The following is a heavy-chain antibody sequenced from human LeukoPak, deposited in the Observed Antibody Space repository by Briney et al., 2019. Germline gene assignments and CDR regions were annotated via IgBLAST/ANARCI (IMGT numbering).Heavy chain of an antibody. J-gene: IGHJ4*02. CDR2: IKSKNEGGTT. V-gene: IGHV3-15*01. D-gene: IGHD2-21*01. Sequence: GGSLRLSCAASGFIFSNAGMSWVRQAPGKGLEWIGHIKSKNEGGTTDYAAPVKGRFTVLRDDSKSTLYLQMNGLKTEDTAIYYCTTDGDGPLKYFDYWGQGTQVAVSS. CDR3: TTDGDGPLKYFDY. CDR1: GFIFSNAG.